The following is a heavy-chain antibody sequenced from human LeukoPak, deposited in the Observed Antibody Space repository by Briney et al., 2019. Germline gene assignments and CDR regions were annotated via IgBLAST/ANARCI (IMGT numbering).Heavy chain of an antibody. V-gene: IGHV1-2*04. Sequence: ASVKVSCKASGYRFTGFYLHWVRQAPGQGLEWMGWINANSGGTHYEERFENWVTMTRDTSSSTVYLELSGLKANDTAVYYCARGEDWVREVIGGFDPWGQGTLVTVSS. CDR2: INANSGGT. CDR3: ARGEDWVREVIGGFDP. CDR1: GYRFTGFY. D-gene: IGHD3-10*01. J-gene: IGHJ5*02.